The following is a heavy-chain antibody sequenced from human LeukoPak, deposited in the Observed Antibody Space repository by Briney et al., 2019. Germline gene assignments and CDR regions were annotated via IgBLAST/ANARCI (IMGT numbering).Heavy chain of an antibody. V-gene: IGHV4-59*08. CDR2: IYYSGST. CDR1: GGSISSYY. CDR3: ARHGPRVTVVSEFDY. J-gene: IGHJ4*02. D-gene: IGHD4-23*01. Sequence: SETLSLTCTVSGGSISSYYWSWIRQPPGKGLEWIGYIYYSGSTNYNPSLKSRVTISVDTSKNQFSLKLSSVTAADTAVYYCARHGPRVTVVSEFDYWGQGTLVTVSS.